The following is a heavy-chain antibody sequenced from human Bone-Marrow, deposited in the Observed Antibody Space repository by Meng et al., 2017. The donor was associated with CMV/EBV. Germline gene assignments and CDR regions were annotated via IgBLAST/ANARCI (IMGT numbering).Heavy chain of an antibody. J-gene: IGHJ4*02. CDR1: GFTFSSYA. V-gene: IGHV3-30-3*01. D-gene: IGHD2-2*01. CDR2: ISYDGSSK. CDR3: ARGYCSSTSCYHYYFDY. Sequence: GESLKISCAASGFTFSSYAMHWVRQAPGKGLEWVAVISYDGSSKYYADSVKGRFTISRDNSKNTLFLQMNSLRAEDTAVYYCARGYCSSTSCYHYYFDYWGQGTLVTVSS.